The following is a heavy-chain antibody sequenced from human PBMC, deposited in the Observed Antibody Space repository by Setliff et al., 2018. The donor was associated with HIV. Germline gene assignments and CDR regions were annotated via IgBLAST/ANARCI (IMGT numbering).Heavy chain of an antibody. D-gene: IGHD6-6*01. Sequence: SETLSLTCSISGDSIGDTTYYWGWIRQPPGKGLEWIGNIYHSGSTLYKPSLKSRVTMSVDTSKNQFSLKLNSVTAADTAVYHCARLSSYRSSSYYFDYWGQGALVTVSS. J-gene: IGHJ4*02. CDR2: IYHSGST. CDR3: ARLSSYRSSSYYFDY. V-gene: IGHV4-39*01. CDR1: GDSIGDTTYY.